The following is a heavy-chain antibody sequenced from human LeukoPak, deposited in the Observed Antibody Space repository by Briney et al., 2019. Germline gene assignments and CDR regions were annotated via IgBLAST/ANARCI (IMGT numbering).Heavy chain of an antibody. J-gene: IGHJ4*02. CDR3: AKDSSTWHLDN. CDR2: ICGSGGST. V-gene: IGHV3-23*01. Sequence: PGGSLRLSCAASGFTFGSYAMNWVRQVPGKGLEWVSTICGSGGSTFYADSVKGRFTISRDNSKNTLSLQMNSLRGEDTAVYYCAKDSSTWHLDNWGQGTLVTVSS. CDR1: GFTFGSYA. D-gene: IGHD6-13*01.